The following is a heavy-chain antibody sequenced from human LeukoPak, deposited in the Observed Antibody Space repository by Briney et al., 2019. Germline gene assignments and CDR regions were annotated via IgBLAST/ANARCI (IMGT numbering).Heavy chain of an antibody. J-gene: IGHJ4*02. D-gene: IGHD3-10*01. CDR3: ATLWFGDDTPFDY. CDR1: GGSISSSSYY. CDR2: IYYSGST. Sequence: KSSETLSLTCTVSGGSISSSSYYWGWIRQPPGKGLEWIGSIYYSGSTYYNPSLKSRVTISVDTSKNQFSLKLSSVTAADTAVYYCATLWFGDDTPFDYWGQGTLVTVSS. V-gene: IGHV4-39*01.